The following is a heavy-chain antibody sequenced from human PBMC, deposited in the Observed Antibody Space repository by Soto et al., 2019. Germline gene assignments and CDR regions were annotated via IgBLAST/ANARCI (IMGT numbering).Heavy chain of an antibody. CDR3: ALYQVGPTRSAAFDF. V-gene: IGHV5-51*01. Sequence: GESLKISCKGSGYSFTSYWIGWVRQMPGKGLEWMGIIYPGDSDTRYSPPFQGQVTISADKSISTAYLQWSSLKASDTAMFYCALYQVGPTRSAAFDFWGQGTMVTVSS. CDR1: GYSFTSYW. D-gene: IGHD1-26*01. J-gene: IGHJ3*01. CDR2: IYPGDSDT.